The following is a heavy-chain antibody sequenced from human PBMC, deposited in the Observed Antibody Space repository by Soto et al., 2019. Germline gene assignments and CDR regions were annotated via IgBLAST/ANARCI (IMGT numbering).Heavy chain of an antibody. D-gene: IGHD3-22*01. V-gene: IGHV4-34*01. CDR2: INHSGST. J-gene: IGHJ6*02. Sequence: SETLSLTCAVYGGSFSGYYWSWIRQPPGKGLEWIGEINHSGSTNYNPSLESRVTISVDTSKNQFSLKLSSVTAADTAVYYCASDYYDSSGYYRGMDVWGQGTTVTVSS. CDR3: ASDYYDSSGYYRGMDV. CDR1: GGSFSGYY.